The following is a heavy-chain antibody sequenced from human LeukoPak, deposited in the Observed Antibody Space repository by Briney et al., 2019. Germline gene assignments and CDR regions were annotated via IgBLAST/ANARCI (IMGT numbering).Heavy chain of an antibody. V-gene: IGHV1-2*02. CDR1: GYTFTGYY. Sequence: ASVKVSCKASGYTFTGYYMHWVRQAPGQGLEWMGWINPNSGGTNYAQKFQGRVTMTRDTSISTAYMELSRLRSDDTAVYYCARRARITMVRGVSNWFDPWGQGTLVTVSS. CDR3: ARRARITMVRGVSNWFDP. D-gene: IGHD3-10*01. CDR2: INPNSGGT. J-gene: IGHJ5*02.